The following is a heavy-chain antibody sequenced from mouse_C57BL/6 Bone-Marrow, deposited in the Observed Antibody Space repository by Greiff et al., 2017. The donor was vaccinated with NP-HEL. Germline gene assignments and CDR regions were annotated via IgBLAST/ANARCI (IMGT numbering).Heavy chain of an antibody. J-gene: IGHJ1*03. D-gene: IGHD2-3*01. CDR1: GYSITSGYD. V-gene: IGHV3-1*01. Sequence: EVQLQESGPGMVKPSQSLSLTCTVTGYSITSGYDWHWIRHFPGNKLEWMGYISYSGSTNYNPSLKSRISITHDTSKNHFFLKLNSVTTEDTATYYCARRGYYYWYFDVWGTGTTVTVSS. CDR2: ISYSGST. CDR3: ARRGYYYWYFDV.